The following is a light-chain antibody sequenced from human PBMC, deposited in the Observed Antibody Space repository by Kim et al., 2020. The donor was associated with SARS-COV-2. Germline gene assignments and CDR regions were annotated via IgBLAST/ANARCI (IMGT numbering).Light chain of an antibody. CDR3: QSYDSSWV. V-gene: IGLV6-57*03. CDR2: EDT. Sequence: PRKTVTITCTRSGGSIAANYVQWYQQRPDRAPTPVIYEDTRRPSGVPARFSGSIDRSSNSASLTISGLQTEDEAVYYCQSYDSSWVFGGGTQLTVL. J-gene: IGLJ3*02. CDR1: GGSIAANY.